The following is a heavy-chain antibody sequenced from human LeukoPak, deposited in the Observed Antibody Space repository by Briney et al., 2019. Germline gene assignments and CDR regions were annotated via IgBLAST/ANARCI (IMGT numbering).Heavy chain of an antibody. J-gene: IGHJ4*02. Sequence: GGSLRLSCAASGFIFSSYAMSWVRQAPGKGLEWVSGISGGAGGAHHADSVRGRFTVSRDNSKNTLYLQMNSLRAEDTAVYYCAKDRALRYCSESSGYRPDYWGQGTLVTVSS. CDR2: ISGGAGGA. V-gene: IGHV3-23*01. D-gene: IGHD3-22*01. CDR3: AKDRALRYCSESSGYRPDY. CDR1: GFIFSSYA.